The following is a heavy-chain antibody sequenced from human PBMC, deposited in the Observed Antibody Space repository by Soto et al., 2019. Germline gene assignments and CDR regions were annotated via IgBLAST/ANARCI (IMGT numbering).Heavy chain of an antibody. D-gene: IGHD6-6*01. CDR3: ARGSSSSFSYYYYGMDV. CDR1: GGSFSSDA. J-gene: IGHJ6*02. CDR2: IIPIFGTA. Sequence: SVKGAWKGSGGSFSSDAISWGRQAPGQGLEWMGGIIPIFGTANYAQKFQGRVTITADESTSTAYMGLSSLRSEDTAVYYCARGSSSSFSYYYYGMDVWGQGTTVTVSS. V-gene: IGHV1-69*13.